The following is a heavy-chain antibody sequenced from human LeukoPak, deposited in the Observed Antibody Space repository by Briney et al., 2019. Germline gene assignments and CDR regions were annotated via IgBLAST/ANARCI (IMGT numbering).Heavy chain of an antibody. D-gene: IGHD3-9*01. CDR1: GFTFSSYG. V-gene: IGHV3-33*01. J-gene: IGHJ6*02. Sequence: PGRSLRLSCAASGFTFSSYGMHWVRQAPVKGLEWVAVIWYDGSNKYYADSVKGRFTISRDNSKNTLYLQMNSLRAEDTAVYYCARAAYPQNFDWLLPLNHYYYDGMDVWGQGTTVTVSS. CDR3: ARAAYPQNFDWLLPLNHYYYDGMDV. CDR2: IWYDGSNK.